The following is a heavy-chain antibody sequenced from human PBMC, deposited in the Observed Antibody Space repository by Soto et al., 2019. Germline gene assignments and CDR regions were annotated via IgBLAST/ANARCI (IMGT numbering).Heavy chain of an antibody. CDR2: VSYDGDDK. Sequence: QVQLVESGGAMVQPGTSLRLSCAASGFTFDSYGMHWVRQAPGKGLEWLAVVSYDGDDKYYAESVKGRFTISRDNSKNMVYLQMRLLRAEDTALYYCAKGGGVVVTGICVDAWGQGTTVTVSS. CDR1: GFTFDSYG. D-gene: IGHD2-21*02. CDR3: AKGGGVVVTGICVDA. V-gene: IGHV3-30*18. J-gene: IGHJ6*02.